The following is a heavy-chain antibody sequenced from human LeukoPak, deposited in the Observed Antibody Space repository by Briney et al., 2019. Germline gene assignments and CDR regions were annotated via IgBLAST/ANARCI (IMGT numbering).Heavy chain of an antibody. Sequence: SETLSLTCAVSGGSFSGYYWSWIRQPPGKGLEWIGEINHSGSTNYNPSLKSRVTISVDTSKNQFSLKLSSVTAADTAVYYCARVGKGPFYGRRMIGWFDPWGQGTLVTVSS. V-gene: IGHV4-34*01. CDR3: ARVGKGPFYGRRMIGWFDP. D-gene: IGHD1-26*01. CDR1: GGSFSGYY. CDR2: INHSGST. J-gene: IGHJ5*02.